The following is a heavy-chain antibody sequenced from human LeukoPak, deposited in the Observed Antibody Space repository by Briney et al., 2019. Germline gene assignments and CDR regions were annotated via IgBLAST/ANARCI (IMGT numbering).Heavy chain of an antibody. CDR2: INHSGST. J-gene: IGHJ2*01. V-gene: IGHV4-34*01. Sequence: SETLPLTCAVYGGSFSGYYWSWIRQPPGKGLEWIGEINHSGSTNYNPSLKSRVTISVDTSKNQFSLKLSSVTTADTAVYYCARGSWSGYPVPYFDLWGRGTLVTVSS. D-gene: IGHD3-3*01. CDR3: ARGSWSGYPVPYFDL. CDR1: GGSFSGYY.